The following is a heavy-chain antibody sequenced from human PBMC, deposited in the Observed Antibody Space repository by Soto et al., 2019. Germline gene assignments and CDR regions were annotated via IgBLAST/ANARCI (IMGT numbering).Heavy chain of an antibody. J-gene: IGHJ5*02. V-gene: IGHV1-2*02. CDR1: GYTFTGYY. D-gene: IGHD6-6*01. CDR3: ARDRSSSSEGWFDP. Sequence: ASVKVSCKASGYTFTGYYMHWVRQAPGQGLEWMGWINPNSGGTNYAQKFQGRVTMTRDTSISTAYMELSRLRSDDTAVYYCARDRSSSSEGWFDPWGQGTLVTVSS. CDR2: INPNSGGT.